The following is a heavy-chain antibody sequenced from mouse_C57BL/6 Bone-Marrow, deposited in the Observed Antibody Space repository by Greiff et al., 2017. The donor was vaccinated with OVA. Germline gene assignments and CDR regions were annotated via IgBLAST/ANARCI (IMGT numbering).Heavy chain of an antibody. V-gene: IGHV1-39*01. CDR2: INPNYGTT. CDR1: GYSFTDYN. D-gene: IGHD1-1*01. J-gene: IGHJ1*03. CDR3: AFYYGSSYSYFDV. Sequence: EVKLQQSGPELVKPGASVKISCKASGYSFTDYNMNWVKQSNGKSLEWIGVINPNYGTTSYNQKFKGKATLTVDQSSSTAYMQLNSLTSEDSAVYYCAFYYGSSYSYFDVWGTGTTVTVSS.